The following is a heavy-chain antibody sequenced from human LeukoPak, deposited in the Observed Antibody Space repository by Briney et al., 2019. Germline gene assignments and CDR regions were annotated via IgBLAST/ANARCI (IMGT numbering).Heavy chain of an antibody. V-gene: IGHV4-31*03. J-gene: IGHJ4*02. Sequence: SETLSLTCTVSGGSISSGGYYWSWIRQHPGKGLGWIGYIYYSGSTYYNPSLKSRVTISVDTSKNQFSLKLSSVTAADTAVYYCARTDEYYYDSSGYRYWGQGTLVTVSS. D-gene: IGHD3-22*01. CDR3: ARTDEYYYDSSGYRY. CDR1: GGSISSGGYY. CDR2: IYYSGST.